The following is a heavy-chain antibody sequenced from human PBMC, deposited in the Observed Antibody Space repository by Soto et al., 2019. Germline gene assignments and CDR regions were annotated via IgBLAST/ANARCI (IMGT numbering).Heavy chain of an antibody. CDR2: IYATGTT. D-gene: IGHD1-1*01. CDR1: GASISGFY. V-gene: IGHV4-4*07. CDR3: VRDGTKTLRDWFDP. Sequence: SETLSLTSTVSGASISGFYWSWIRKSAGKGLEWIGRIYATGTTDYNPSLKSRVMMSVDTSKKQFSLKLRSVTAADTAVYYCVRDGTKTLRDWFDPWGQGISVTVSS. J-gene: IGHJ5*02.